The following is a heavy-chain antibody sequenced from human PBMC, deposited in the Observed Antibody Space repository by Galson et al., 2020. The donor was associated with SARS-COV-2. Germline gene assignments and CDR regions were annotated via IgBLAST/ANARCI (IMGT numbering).Heavy chain of an antibody. CDR2: ISSSGSTI. D-gene: IGHD3-22*01. V-gene: IGHV3-48*03. CDR1: GFTFSSYE. Sequence: GGSLRLSCAASGFTFSSYEMNWVRQAPGKGLEWVSYISSSGSTIYYADSVKGRFTISRDNAKNSLYLQMNSLRAEDTAVYYCARDKTTMIGPLWAFDIWGQGTMVTVSS. CDR3: ARDKTTMIGPLWAFDI. J-gene: IGHJ3*02.